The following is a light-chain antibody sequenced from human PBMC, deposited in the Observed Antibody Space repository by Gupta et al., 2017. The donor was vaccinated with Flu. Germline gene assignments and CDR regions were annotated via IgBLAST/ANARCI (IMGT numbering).Light chain of an antibody. CDR2: KAS. J-gene: IGKJ1*01. V-gene: IGKV1-5*03. Sequence: DLQMTQSPSTLSASVGDRVTITCRASQSISSWLAWYQQKPGKAPKVLIYKASSLQSGVPSRFSGSGSGTEFTLTISSLQPDDFATYYCQQYNSYSGTFGQGTEVEIK. CDR1: QSISSW. CDR3: QQYNSYSGT.